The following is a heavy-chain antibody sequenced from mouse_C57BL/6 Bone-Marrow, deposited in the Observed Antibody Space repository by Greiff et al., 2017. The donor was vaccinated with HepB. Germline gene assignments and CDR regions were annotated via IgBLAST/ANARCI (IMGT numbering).Heavy chain of an antibody. Sequence: VQLVESGAELVRPGASVKLSCKASGYTFTDYYINWVKQRPGQGLEWIARIYPGSGNTYYNEKFKGKATLTAEKSSSTAYMQLSSLTSEDSAVYFCARDSAFAYWGQGTLVTVSA. CDR1: GYTFTDYY. J-gene: IGHJ3*01. CDR2: IYPGSGNT. V-gene: IGHV1-76*01. CDR3: ARDSAFAY.